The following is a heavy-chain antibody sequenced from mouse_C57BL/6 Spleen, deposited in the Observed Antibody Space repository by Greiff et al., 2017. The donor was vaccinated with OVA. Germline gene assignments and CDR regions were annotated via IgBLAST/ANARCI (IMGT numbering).Heavy chain of an antibody. CDR1: GFTFSDYG. CDR2: ISSGSSTI. D-gene: IGHD4-1*01. Sequence: VQLQQSGGGLVKPGGSLKLSCAASGFTFSDYGMHWVRQAPEKGLEWVAYISSGSSTIYYADTVKGRFTISRDNAKNTLFLQITSLRSEDTAMYYCARHWDETYWYFDVWGTGTTVTVSS. J-gene: IGHJ1*03. V-gene: IGHV5-17*01. CDR3: ARHWDETYWYFDV.